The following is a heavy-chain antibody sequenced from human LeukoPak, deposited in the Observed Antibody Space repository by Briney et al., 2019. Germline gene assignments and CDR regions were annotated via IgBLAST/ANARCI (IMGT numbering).Heavy chain of an antibody. D-gene: IGHD5-24*01. CDR1: GGSISNYY. CDR2: IYYSGST. CDR3: ARLSGDGYSLDY. J-gene: IGHJ4*02. Sequence: PSETLSLTCTVSGGSISNYYWSWLRQPPGKGLEWIGYIYYSGSTDYNPSLKGRVTISVDTSKNQFSLKLNSVTAADTAVYYCARLSGDGYSLDYWGQGTLVTVSS. V-gene: IGHV4-59*08.